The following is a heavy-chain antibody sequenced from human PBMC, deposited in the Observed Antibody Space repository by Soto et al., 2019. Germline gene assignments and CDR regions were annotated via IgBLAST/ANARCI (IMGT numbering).Heavy chain of an antibody. J-gene: IGHJ6*02. CDR2: INSDGSST. Sequence: GGSLRLSCAASGFTFSSSWMHWVRQAPGKGLVWVSRINSDGSSTSYADSVKGRFTISRDNAKNTLYLQMNSLRAEDTAVYYCARSLAAANEHYYYYYGMDVWGQGTTVTVSS. CDR1: GFTFSSSW. D-gene: IGHD6-13*01. V-gene: IGHV3-74*01. CDR3: ARSLAAANEHYYYYYGMDV.